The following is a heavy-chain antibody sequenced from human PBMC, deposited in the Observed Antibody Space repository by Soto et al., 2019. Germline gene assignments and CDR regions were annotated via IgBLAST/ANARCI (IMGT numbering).Heavy chain of an antibody. D-gene: IGHD6-13*01. V-gene: IGHV4-59*01. CDR3: ARVGIAAAGTRSYYSYGMDV. CDR1: GGSISSYY. Sequence: SETLSLTCTVSGGSISSYYWSWIRQPPGKGLEWIGSIYYSGSTNYNPSLKSRVTISVDTSKNQFSLKLSSVTAADTAVYYCARVGIAAAGTRSYYSYGMDVWGQGTTVTVSS. J-gene: IGHJ6*02. CDR2: IYYSGST.